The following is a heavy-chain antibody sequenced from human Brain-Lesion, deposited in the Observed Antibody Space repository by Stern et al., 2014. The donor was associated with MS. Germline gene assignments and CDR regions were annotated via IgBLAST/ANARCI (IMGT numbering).Heavy chain of an antibody. J-gene: IGHJ6*02. Sequence: QMQLVQSGAEVKKPGASVKVSCKTSGYIFTGYYIHWVRQAPGQGLEWMAWINPNTGGTKYAQKFPGRVTMSRDTSISTAYVEVSSLTSDDTAVYYCARDQRGITIFGVVTDYYYLGMDVWGQGTTVTVSS. CDR1: GYIFTGYY. CDR3: ARDQRGITIFGVVTDYYYLGMDV. V-gene: IGHV1-2*02. CDR2: INPNTGGT. D-gene: IGHD3-3*01.